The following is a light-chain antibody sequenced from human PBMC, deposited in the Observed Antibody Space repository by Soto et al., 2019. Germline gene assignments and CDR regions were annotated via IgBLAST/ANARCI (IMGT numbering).Light chain of an antibody. J-gene: IGLJ2*01. CDR3: SSYTTISTLI. V-gene: IGLV2-14*01. Sequence: QSVLTQPASVSGSPGQSITISCTGTSSDVGGYNYVSWYQQHPGKAPKLIIYEVNHRPSGVSNRFSGSKSGNTASLTISGLQAEDEAHYYCSSYTTISTLIFGGGTKVTVL. CDR1: SSDVGGYNY. CDR2: EVN.